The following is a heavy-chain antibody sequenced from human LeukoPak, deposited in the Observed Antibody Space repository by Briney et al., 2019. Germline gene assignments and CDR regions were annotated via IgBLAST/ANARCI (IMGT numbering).Heavy chain of an antibody. CDR2: ISGSGGST. J-gene: IGHJ6*02. CDR3: AKMVRGVTYYYGMDV. V-gene: IGHV3-23*01. CDR1: GFTFSSYA. D-gene: IGHD3-10*01. Sequence: GGSLRLSCAASGFTFSSYAMSWARQATGKGLEWVSAISGSGGSTYYADSVQGRFTISRDNSKNTLYLQMNSLRAEDTAVYYCAKMVRGVTYYYGMDVWGQGTTVTVSS.